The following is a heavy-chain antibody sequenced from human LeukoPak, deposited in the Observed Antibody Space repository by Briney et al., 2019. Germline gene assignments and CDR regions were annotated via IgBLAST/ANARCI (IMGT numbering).Heavy chain of an antibody. CDR2: IYHSGST. V-gene: IGHV4-4*02. CDR3: ARGPDSSGYYYGQHDAFDI. CDR1: GGSISSSNW. J-gene: IGHJ3*02. Sequence: SETLSLTCAVSGGSISSSNWWSWVRQPPGQGLEWIGEIYHSGSTNYNPSLKSRVTISVDKSKNQFSLKLSSVTAADTAVYYCARGPDSSGYYYGQHDAFDIWGQGTMVTVSS. D-gene: IGHD3-22*01.